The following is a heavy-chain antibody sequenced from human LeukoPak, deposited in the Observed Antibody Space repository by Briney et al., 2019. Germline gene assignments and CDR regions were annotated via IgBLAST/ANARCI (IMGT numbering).Heavy chain of an antibody. D-gene: IGHD3-22*01. CDR3: ATQFDYDRSAYYLRAFDV. Sequence: RASVKVSCKVSGYTLTELSMHWVRQAPGKGLEWMGSFDPKEGERVNADKLQGRVTMTEDTSTDTAYMELSSLRSEDTAVYYCATQFDYDRSAYYLRAFDVWGQGTVVTVS. J-gene: IGHJ3*01. CDR1: GYTLTELS. CDR2: FDPKEGER. V-gene: IGHV1-24*01.